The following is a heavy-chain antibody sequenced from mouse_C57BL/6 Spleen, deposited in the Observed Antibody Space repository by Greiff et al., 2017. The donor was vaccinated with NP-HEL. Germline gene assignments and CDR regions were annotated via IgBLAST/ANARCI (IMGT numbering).Heavy chain of an antibody. CDR1: GYTFTSYR. CDR2: INPSNGGT. V-gene: IGHV1-53*01. D-gene: IGHD1-1*01. J-gene: IGHJ2*01. CDR3: ARSPYYYGSSYGHFDY. Sequence: VQLQQPGTELVKPGASVKLSCKASGYTFTSYRMHWVKQRPGQGLEWIGNINPSNGGTNYNEKFKSKATLTVDKSSSTAYMQLSSLTSEDSAVYYCARSPYYYGSSYGHFDYWGQGTTLTVSS.